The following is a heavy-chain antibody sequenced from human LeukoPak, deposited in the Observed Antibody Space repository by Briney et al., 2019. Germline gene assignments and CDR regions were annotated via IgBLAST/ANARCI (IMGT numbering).Heavy chain of an antibody. CDR2: IYSGGST. CDR3: ASGNGRARASDY. J-gene: IGHJ4*02. D-gene: IGHD1-26*01. Sequence: GGSLRLSCAASGFSVTSNYVSWVRQAPGKGLEWVSVIYSGGSTYYADSVKGRFTISRDNSKNTLYLQMNSLRAEDTAVYYCASGNGRARASDYWGQGTLVTVSS. V-gene: IGHV3-66*01. CDR1: GFSVTSNY.